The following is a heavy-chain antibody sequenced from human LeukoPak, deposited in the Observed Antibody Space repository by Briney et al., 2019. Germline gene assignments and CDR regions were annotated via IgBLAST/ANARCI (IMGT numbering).Heavy chain of an antibody. Sequence: GGSLRLSCAASGFAFSSYAMHWVRQAPGKGLEWVAVIPYDGSNKYYADSVKGRFTISRDNSKNTLYLQMNSLRAEDTAVYYCAKDFSGYSYSYYYYGMDVWGQGTTVTVSS. CDR2: IPYDGSNK. V-gene: IGHV3-30-3*01. D-gene: IGHD6-13*01. CDR3: AKDFSGYSYSYYYYGMDV. J-gene: IGHJ6*02. CDR1: GFAFSSYA.